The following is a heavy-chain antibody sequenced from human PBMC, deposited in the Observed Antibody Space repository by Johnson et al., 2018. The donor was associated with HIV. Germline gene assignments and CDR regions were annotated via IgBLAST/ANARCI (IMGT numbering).Heavy chain of an antibody. Sequence: QVRLVESRGGVVQPGGSLRLSCIGSDFALGDYGVHWVRQAPGKGLEWVAFIRYDGSNKYYADSVKGRFTISRDNSKNTLYLQMNSLRAEDTAVYYCAKDPGRRDPHAFDIWGQGTMVTVSS. CDR3: AKDPGRRDPHAFDI. J-gene: IGHJ3*02. D-gene: IGHD2-15*01. CDR1: DFALGDYG. V-gene: IGHV3-30*02. CDR2: IRYDGSNK.